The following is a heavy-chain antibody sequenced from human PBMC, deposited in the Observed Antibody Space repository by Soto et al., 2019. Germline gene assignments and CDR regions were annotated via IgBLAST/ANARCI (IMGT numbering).Heavy chain of an antibody. CDR2: IRSKANSYAT. D-gene: IGHD3-22*01. Sequence: PGGSPRLSCAASGFTFSGSAMHWVRQASGKGLEWVGRIRSKANSYATAYAASVKGRFTISRDDSKNTAYLQMNSLKTEDTAVYYCTRSSYYYDSSGYYLDGFNWFDPWGQGTPVTVSS. J-gene: IGHJ5*02. CDR1: GFTFSGSA. V-gene: IGHV3-73*01. CDR3: TRSSYYYDSSGYYLDGFNWFDP.